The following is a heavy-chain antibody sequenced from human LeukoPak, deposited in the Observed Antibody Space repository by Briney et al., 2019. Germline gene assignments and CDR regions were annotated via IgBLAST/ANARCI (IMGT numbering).Heavy chain of an antibody. CDR3: AKNRRATVTFDAFDI. D-gene: IGHD4-17*01. Sequence: GGSLRLSCAASGFTFSSYWMHWVRQAPGKGLEWVSAISGSGGSTYYADSVKGRLTISRDTSKNTMYLQMNSLRAEDTAVYYCAKNRRATVTFDAFDIWGQGTMVTVSS. CDR2: ISGSGGST. CDR1: GFTFSSYW. V-gene: IGHV3-23*01. J-gene: IGHJ3*02.